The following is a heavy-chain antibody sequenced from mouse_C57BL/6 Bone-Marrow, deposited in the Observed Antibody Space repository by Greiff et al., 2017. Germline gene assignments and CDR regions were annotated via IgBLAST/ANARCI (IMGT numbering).Heavy chain of an antibody. CDR2: INPYNGGT. CDR1: GYTFTDYY. Sequence: EVQLQQSGPVLVKPGASVKMSCKASGYTFTDYYMNWVKQSHGKSLEWIGVINPYNGGTSYNQKFKGKATLTVDKSSSTAYMELNSLTSEDSAVYYCARGGYYSDYWGQGTTLTVSS. CDR3: ARGGYYSDY. J-gene: IGHJ2*01. V-gene: IGHV1-19*01.